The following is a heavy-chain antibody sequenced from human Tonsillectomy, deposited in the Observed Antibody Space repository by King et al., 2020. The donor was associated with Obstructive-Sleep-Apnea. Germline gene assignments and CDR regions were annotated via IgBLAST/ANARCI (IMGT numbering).Heavy chain of an antibody. CDR2: ISGSGGST. Sequence: EVQLVESGGGLVQPGGSLRLSCAASGFTFSSYAMSWVRQAPGKGLEWVSAISGSGGSTYYADSVKGRFTISRDNSKNTLYLQMNSLRAEDTAVYYCAKFRVEMLESPYIVVVTATYFDYWGQGTLVTVSS. J-gene: IGHJ4*02. CDR1: GFTFSSYA. V-gene: IGHV3-23*04. D-gene: IGHD2-21*02. CDR3: AKFRVEMLESPYIVVVTATYFDY.